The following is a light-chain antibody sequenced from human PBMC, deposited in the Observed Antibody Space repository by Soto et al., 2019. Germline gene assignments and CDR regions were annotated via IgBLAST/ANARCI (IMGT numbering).Light chain of an antibody. CDR2: EVS. Sequence: DVLITPTTMSLSVAPGDPASISCKSSHSLLHITGETFLFWYLQKPGQSPQLLIYEVSTRVTGVPDRFSGSGSGTDFTLEISRVETDDVGIYYCMQSTQLPPTCGQGTRREIK. J-gene: IGKJ5*01. CDR1: HSLLHITGETF. V-gene: IGKV2D-29*02. CDR3: MQSTQLPPT.